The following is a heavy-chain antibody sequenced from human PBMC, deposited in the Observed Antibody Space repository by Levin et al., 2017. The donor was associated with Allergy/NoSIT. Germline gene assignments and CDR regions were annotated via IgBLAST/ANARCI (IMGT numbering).Heavy chain of an antibody. D-gene: IGHD2-2*02. J-gene: IGHJ4*02. CDR2: ISARSSII. CDR3: ATGGYCSTSSCYTSKFEN. CDR1: GFTFSSYS. Sequence: GGSLRLSCAASGFTFSSYSMNWVRQAPGKGLEWVSYISARSSIIYYADSVKGRFTISRDNAKNSLYLQVNSLRAEDSAVYYCATGGYCSTSSCYTSKFENWGQGTLVTVSS. V-gene: IGHV3-48*01.